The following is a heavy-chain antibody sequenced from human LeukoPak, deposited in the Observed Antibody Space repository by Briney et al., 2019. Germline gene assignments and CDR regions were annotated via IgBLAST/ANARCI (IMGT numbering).Heavy chain of an antibody. CDR1: GGTFSSYA. V-gene: IGHV1-69*06. CDR2: TIPIFGTA. Sequence: ASVKVSCKASGGTFSSYAISWVRQAPGQGLEWMGGTIPIFGTANYAQKFQGRVTITADKSTSTAYMELSSLRSEDTAVYYCARGRYFDWLLQNYYFDYWGQGTLVTVSS. J-gene: IGHJ4*02. CDR3: ARGRYFDWLLQNYYFDY. D-gene: IGHD3-9*01.